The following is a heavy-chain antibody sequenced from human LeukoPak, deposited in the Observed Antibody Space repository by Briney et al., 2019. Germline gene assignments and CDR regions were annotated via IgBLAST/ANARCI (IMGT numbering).Heavy chain of an antibody. Sequence: ASVKVSCKASGYTFTSYGISWVRQAPGQGLEWMGWISAYNGNTNYAQKLQGRVTMTTDTSTSTAYMELRSLRSDDTAVYYCARDYYYGSGSYRTDYWGQGTLVTVSS. CDR1: GYTFTSYG. J-gene: IGHJ4*02. V-gene: IGHV1-18*01. D-gene: IGHD3-10*01. CDR3: ARDYYYGSGSYRTDY. CDR2: ISAYNGNT.